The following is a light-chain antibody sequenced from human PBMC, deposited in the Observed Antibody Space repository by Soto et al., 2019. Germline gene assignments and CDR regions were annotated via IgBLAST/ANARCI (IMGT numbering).Light chain of an antibody. V-gene: IGKV1-27*01. J-gene: IGKJ4*01. Sequence: DIQMTQSPSSLAASVGDRVTITCRASQAMYNYLAWYQQKPGQVPTLLISASSTLQSGVPSRFSGSGSGTDFTLTISSLQPEDVAIYYCQKFSAGPTFGGGTKGE. CDR3: QKFSAGPT. CDR2: ASS. CDR1: QAMYNY.